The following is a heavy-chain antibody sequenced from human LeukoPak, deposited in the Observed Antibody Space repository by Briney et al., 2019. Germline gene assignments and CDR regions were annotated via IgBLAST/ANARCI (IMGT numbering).Heavy chain of an antibody. CDR1: GNTFTGYY. Sequence: ASVKVSCKTSGNTFTGYYIHWVRQAPGQGPEWMGWINPNSGGTNYAQKFQGRVTMTRDTSISTAYMELTRLGSDDTAVYYCATVKAKDAFGIWGQGTMVTVSS. J-gene: IGHJ3*02. CDR2: INPNSGGT. CDR3: ATVKAKDAFGI. V-gene: IGHV1-2*02.